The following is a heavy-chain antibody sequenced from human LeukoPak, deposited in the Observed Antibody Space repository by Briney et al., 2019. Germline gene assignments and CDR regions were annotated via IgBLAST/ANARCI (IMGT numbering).Heavy chain of an antibody. Sequence: SETLSLTCTVSGGSISSYYWSWIRQPAGKGLEWIGEINHSGSTNYNASLKSRVTISVDTSKNQFSLKLSSVTAADTAVYYCAVRYYDSSGPPSESAGYWFDPWGRGTLVTVSS. CDR1: GGSISSYY. CDR2: INHSGST. CDR3: AVRYYDSSGPPSESAGYWFDP. D-gene: IGHD3-22*01. V-gene: IGHV4-34*01. J-gene: IGHJ5*02.